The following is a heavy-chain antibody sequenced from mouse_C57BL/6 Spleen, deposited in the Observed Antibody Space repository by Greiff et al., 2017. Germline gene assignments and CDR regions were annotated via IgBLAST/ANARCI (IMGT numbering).Heavy chain of an antibody. J-gene: IGHJ1*03. D-gene: IGHD3-3*01. CDR3: ARARDKDGDGYFDV. CDR2: IYPGDGDT. Sequence: QVQLQQSGAELVKPGASVKISCNASGYAFSSYWMNWVKQRHGKGLDWIGLIYPGDGDTNYNDKFKGKATLTADKSSSTAYMQLGSRTSEDSAVYVCARARDKDGDGYFDVWGTGTTVTVSS. CDR1: GYAFSSYW. V-gene: IGHV1-80*01.